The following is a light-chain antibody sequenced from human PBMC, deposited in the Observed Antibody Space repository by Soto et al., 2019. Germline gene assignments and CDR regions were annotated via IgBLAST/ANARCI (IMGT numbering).Light chain of an antibody. V-gene: IGKV4-1*01. CDR2: WAS. CDR1: QSVLYSSNNKNY. CDR3: HQYYSAPFT. J-gene: IGKJ3*01. Sequence: DIEMTQSPDSLAVSLGERATINCKSSQSVLYSSNNKNYLAWYQQKPGQPPKLLIYWASTRESGVPDRFSGSGSGTDFTLTISSLQAEDVAVYYCHQYYSAPFTFGPGTKVDIK.